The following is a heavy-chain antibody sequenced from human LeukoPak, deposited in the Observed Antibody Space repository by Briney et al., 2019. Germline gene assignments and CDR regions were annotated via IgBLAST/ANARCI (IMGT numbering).Heavy chain of an antibody. J-gene: IGHJ3*02. CDR1: GYTFTGYY. D-gene: IGHD1-26*01. CDR3: ARSGSYQFDAFDI. V-gene: IGHV1-2*04. CDR2: INPNSGGT. Sequence: ASVKVSCKASGYTFTGYYMHWVRQAPGQGLEWMGWINPNSGGTNYAQKFQGWVTMTRDTSISTAYVELSRLRSDDTAVYYCARSGSYQFDAFDIWGQGTMVTVSS.